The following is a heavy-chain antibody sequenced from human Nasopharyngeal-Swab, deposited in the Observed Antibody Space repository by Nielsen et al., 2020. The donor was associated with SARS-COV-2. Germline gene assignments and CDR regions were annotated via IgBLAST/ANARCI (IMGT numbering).Heavy chain of an antibody. J-gene: IGHJ4*02. CDR3: ARQPKVGATHYFDY. CDR2: IYYSGST. Sequence: SQTLSLTCAVSGGSISSYSWSWIRLPPGKGLEWIGYIYYSGSTYYNPSLKSRVTISVDTSKNQFSLKLSSVTAADTAVYYCARQPKVGATHYFDYWGQGTLVTVSS. CDR1: GGSISSYS. D-gene: IGHD1-26*01. V-gene: IGHV4-59*08.